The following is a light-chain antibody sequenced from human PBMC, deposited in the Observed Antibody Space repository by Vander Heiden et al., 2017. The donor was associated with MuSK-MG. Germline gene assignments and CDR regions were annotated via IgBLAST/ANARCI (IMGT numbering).Light chain of an antibody. CDR1: QNVLYSSNNKNY. Sequence: DIVMTQFPASLAVSLGERATINCKSSQNVLYSSNNKNYLAWYQQKPGQPPKLLIKWASTRESGVPDRFSGSGSGTDFTLTISSLQAEDLAVYYCQQYYIAPFAFGGGTKVEIK. CDR3: QQYYIAPFA. J-gene: IGKJ4*01. V-gene: IGKV4-1*01. CDR2: WAS.